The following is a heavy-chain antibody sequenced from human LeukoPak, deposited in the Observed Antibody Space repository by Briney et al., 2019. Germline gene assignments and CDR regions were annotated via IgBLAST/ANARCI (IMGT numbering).Heavy chain of an antibody. D-gene: IGHD6-6*01. CDR3: AREVSSSSGGYYYYYYMDV. Sequence: PGGSLRLSCAASGFTFSSYWMSWVRQAPGKGLEWVANIKDDGSAKYYVDSVKGRFTISRDNAKNSLYLQMNSLRAEDTAVYYCAREVSSSSGGYYYYYYMDVWGKGTTVTVSS. CDR2: IKDDGSAK. J-gene: IGHJ6*03. CDR1: GFTFSSYW. V-gene: IGHV3-7*01.